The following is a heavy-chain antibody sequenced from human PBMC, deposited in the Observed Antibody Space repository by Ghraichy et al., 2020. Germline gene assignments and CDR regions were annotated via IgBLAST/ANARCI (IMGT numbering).Heavy chain of an antibody. V-gene: IGHV3-48*02. CDR1: GFTFSYFS. CDR3: ARGSDFYDATPPGPDF. Sequence: GGSLRLSCAASGFTFSYFSMHWVRQAPGKGLEFVSYISSSGSTIYYTDSVKGRFTISRDNAKNSLFLQMNSLRDEGTALYYCARGSDFYDATPPGPDFWGQGTLVTVSS. D-gene: IGHD2-15*01. CDR2: ISSSGSTI. J-gene: IGHJ4*02.